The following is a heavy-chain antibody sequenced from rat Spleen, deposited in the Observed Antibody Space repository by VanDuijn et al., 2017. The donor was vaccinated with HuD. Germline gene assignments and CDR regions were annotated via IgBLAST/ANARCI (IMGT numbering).Heavy chain of an antibody. J-gene: IGHJ2*01. Sequence: QVQLKESGPGLVQPSQTLSLTCTVSGLSLPSNSVSWIRQPPGKGLEWMGVIWGNGDTDYTSGLKSRLSISRDTSKSQVFLQMNSRQTEDTAIYYCTRDRGYGVDRYFDYWGQGVMVTVSS. V-gene: IGHV2-13*01. CDR2: IWGNGDT. D-gene: IGHD1-11*01. CDR1: GLSLPSNS. CDR3: TRDRGYGVDRYFDY.